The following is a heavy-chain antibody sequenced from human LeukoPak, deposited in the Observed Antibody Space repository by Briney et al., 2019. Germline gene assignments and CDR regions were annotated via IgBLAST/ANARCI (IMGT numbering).Heavy chain of an antibody. CDR3: AKDHPAWYYDSSGYFDY. J-gene: IGHJ4*02. Sequence: GGSLRLSCAASGFTFSSYSMNWVRQAPGKGLEWASSISSSSSYIYYADSVKGRFTISRDNSKNTLYLQMNSLRAEDTAVYYCAKDHPAWYYDSSGYFDYWGQGTLVTVSS. CDR1: GFTFSSYS. V-gene: IGHV3-21*04. D-gene: IGHD3-22*01. CDR2: ISSSSSYI.